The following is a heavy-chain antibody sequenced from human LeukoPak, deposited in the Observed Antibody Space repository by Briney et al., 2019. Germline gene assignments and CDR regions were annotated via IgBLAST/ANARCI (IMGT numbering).Heavy chain of an antibody. CDR1: GYTFTSYY. J-gene: IGHJ5*02. CDR3: ARDNSVGDTAWWFDP. D-gene: IGHD1-26*01. V-gene: IGHV1-46*01. CDR2: INPSRGNT. Sequence: EASVKVSCKASGYTFTSYYLHWVRQAPGQGLEWMGIINPSRGNTSYAQKFQGRVTMTRDMSTSTDYMELISLRSEDTAVYYCARDNSVGDTAWWFDPWGQGTLVTVSS.